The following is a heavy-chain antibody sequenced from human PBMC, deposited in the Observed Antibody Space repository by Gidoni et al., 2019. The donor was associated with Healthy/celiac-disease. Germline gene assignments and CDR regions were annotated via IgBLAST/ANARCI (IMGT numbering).Heavy chain of an antibody. V-gene: IGHV3-30-3*01. J-gene: IGHJ3*02. Sequence: QVQLVESGGGVVQPGRSLRLSCAASGFTFSSYAMHWVRQAPGKGLEWVAVISYDGSNKYYADSVKGRFTISRDNSKNTLYLQMNSLRAEDTAVYYCARGGWMIVTDAFDIWGQGTMVTVSS. CDR2: ISYDGSNK. CDR1: GFTFSSYA. D-gene: IGHD3-22*01. CDR3: ARGGWMIVTDAFDI.